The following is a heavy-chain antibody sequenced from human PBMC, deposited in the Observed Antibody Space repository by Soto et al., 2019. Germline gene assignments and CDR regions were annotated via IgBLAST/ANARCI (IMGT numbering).Heavy chain of an antibody. V-gene: IGHV2-5*02. Sequence: QITLKESGPTLVKPTQTLTLTCTFSGFSLSSTRMAVGWIRQPPGKALEWLTLIYWDDDKRYSPFLKSRRTITKDTSKNQVVLTMSYMDPVETARYYCAHIVVAGLGYYFDYWGQGTLVTGSS. CDR2: IYWDDDK. D-gene: IGHD6-19*01. J-gene: IGHJ4*02. CDR3: AHIVVAGLGYYFDY. CDR1: GFSLSSTRMA.